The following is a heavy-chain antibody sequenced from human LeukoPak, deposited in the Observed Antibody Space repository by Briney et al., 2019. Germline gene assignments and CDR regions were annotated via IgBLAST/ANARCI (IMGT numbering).Heavy chain of an antibody. V-gene: IGHV3-33*01. Sequence: GGSLRLSCATSGFTFSSYGFHWVRQAPGKGLEWVAAIWYDGSQEYYADSVKGRFTISRDTSKNTLYLQMNSLRAEDTAVYYCARDPSRYAFDIWGQGTMVTVSS. J-gene: IGHJ3*02. CDR2: IWYDGSQE. CDR1: GFTFSSYG. CDR3: ARDPSRYAFDI.